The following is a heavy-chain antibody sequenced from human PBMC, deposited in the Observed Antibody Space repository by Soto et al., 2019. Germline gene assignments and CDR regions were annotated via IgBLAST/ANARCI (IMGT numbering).Heavy chain of an antibody. D-gene: IGHD2-21*02. Sequence: QITLKESGPTLVKPTQTLTLTCTFSGFSLNTGGLGVGWIRQPPGKALEWLALIYWDDDKRYSPSLKSRLSITKHTSNNQVVLTMTNMDPVDTATYYCTHSRCGGDCLQSYSSHYYYGMDVWGQGTTVTVSS. V-gene: IGHV2-5*02. CDR1: GFSLNTGGLG. CDR2: IYWDDDK. CDR3: THSRCGGDCLQSYSSHYYYGMDV. J-gene: IGHJ6*02.